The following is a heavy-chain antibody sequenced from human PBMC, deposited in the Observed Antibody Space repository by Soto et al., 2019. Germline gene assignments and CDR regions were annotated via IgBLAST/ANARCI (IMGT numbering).Heavy chain of an antibody. CDR3: GKDLTGEFDY. Sequence: EVQLVESGGGLVQPGGSLRLSCAASGFTFRNYWMHWVRQVPGRGLVWVSRTNGDGSRIDYADSVRGRFIISRDNARNTLYLQMNSLRAEDTAVYYCGKDLTGEFDYWGQGTLVTVSS. V-gene: IGHV3-74*01. J-gene: IGHJ4*02. CDR1: GFTFRNYW. CDR2: TNGDGSRI. D-gene: IGHD7-27*01.